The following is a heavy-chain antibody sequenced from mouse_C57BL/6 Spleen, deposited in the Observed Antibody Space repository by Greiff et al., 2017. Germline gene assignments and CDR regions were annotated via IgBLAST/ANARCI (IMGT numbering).Heavy chain of an antibody. CDR1: GFTFSDAW. D-gene: IGHD2-5*01. Sequence: EVKLVESGGGLVQPGGSMKLSCAASGFTFSDAWMDWVRQSPEKGLEWVAEIRNKANNHATYYAESVKGRFTISRDDSKSSVYLQMNSLRAEDTGIYYCTGTYSNYGNYYAMDYWGQGTSVTVSS. CDR3: TGTYSNYGNYYAMDY. J-gene: IGHJ4*01. V-gene: IGHV6-6*01. CDR2: IRNKANNHAT.